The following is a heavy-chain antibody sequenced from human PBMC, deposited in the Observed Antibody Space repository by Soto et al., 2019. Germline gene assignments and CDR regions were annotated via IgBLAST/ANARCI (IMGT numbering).Heavy chain of an antibody. J-gene: IGHJ4*02. V-gene: IGHV3-7*04. Sequence: EVQLVESGGGLVQPGGSLRLSCAASGFTFSSYWMNWVRQAPGKGLEWVANIKQDGSDKYYVDSVKGRFTISRDNAKNSLYLQMNSLRAEDTAVYYCARDTVSMVRGVRVGYWGQGTLVTVSS. CDR1: GFTFSSYW. CDR2: IKQDGSDK. CDR3: ARDTVSMVRGVRVGY. D-gene: IGHD3-10*01.